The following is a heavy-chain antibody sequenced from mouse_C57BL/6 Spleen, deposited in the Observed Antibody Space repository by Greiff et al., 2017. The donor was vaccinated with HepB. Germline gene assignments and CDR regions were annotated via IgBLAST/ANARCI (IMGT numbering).Heavy chain of an antibody. CDR2: ISSGSSTI. V-gene: IGHV5-17*01. Sequence: EVKLMESGGGLVKPGGSLKLSCAASGFTFSDYGMHWVRQAPEKGLEWVAYISSGSSTIYYADTVKGRFTISRDNAKNTLFLQMTSLRSEDTAMYYCARGYGGGARYSNWYFDVWGTGTTVTVSS. CDR3: ARGYGGGARYSNWYFDV. J-gene: IGHJ1*03. D-gene: IGHD2-5*01. CDR1: GFTFSDYG.